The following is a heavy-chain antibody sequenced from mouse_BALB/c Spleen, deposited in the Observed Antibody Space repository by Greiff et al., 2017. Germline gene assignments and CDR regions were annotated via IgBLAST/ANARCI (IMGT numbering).Heavy chain of an antibody. D-gene: IGHD1-1*01. V-gene: IGHV1-9*01. CDR2: ILPGSGST. J-gene: IGHJ2*01. Sequence: VQLQQSGAELMKPGASVKISCKATGYTFSSYWIEWVKQRPGHGLEWIGEILPGSGSTNYNEKFKGKATFTADTSSNTAYMQLSSLTSEDSAVYYCARHGSRGPFDYWGQGTTLTVSS. CDR1: GYTFSSYW. CDR3: ARHGSRGPFDY.